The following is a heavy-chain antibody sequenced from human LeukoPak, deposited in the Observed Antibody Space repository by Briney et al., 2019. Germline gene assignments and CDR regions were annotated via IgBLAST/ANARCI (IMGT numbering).Heavy chain of an antibody. V-gene: IGHV3-21*01. CDR3: ARVGYSYGRSLFYFDF. CDR1: GFTFSSYS. Sequence: GGSLGLSCAASGFTFSSYSMDWVRQAPGKGLEWVSSISSSSHYIYYADSVKGRFTISRDNAKNSLYLQMNSLRAEDTAVYYCARVGYSYGRSLFYFDFWGQGTLVTVSS. J-gene: IGHJ4*02. CDR2: ISSSSHYI. D-gene: IGHD5-18*01.